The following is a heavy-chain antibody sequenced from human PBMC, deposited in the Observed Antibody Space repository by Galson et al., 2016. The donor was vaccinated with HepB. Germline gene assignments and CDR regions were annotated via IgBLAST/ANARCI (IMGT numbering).Heavy chain of an antibody. Sequence: SETLSLTCVVSGHSISSAYWWSWVRQPPGKGLEWIGEIYQSGTTNYNPSLEGRVTTSVDKAKNQFSLSLTSLTAADTAVYYCASKYTVLDYWGQGTLATVSP. V-gene: IGHV4-4*02. D-gene: IGHD4-17*01. CDR3: ASKYTVLDY. CDR1: GHSISSAYW. J-gene: IGHJ4*02. CDR2: IYQSGTT.